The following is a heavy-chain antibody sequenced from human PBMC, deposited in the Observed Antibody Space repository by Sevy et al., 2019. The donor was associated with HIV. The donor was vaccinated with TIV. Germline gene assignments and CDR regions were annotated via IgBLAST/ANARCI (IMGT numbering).Heavy chain of an antibody. J-gene: IGHJ4*02. CDR2: ISYDGFSQ. V-gene: IGHV3-30*04. Sequence: GGSLRLSCAASGFMFSVYTMHWVRQAPGKGLEWMAVISYDGFSQYYADSVKGRFTISRDNSKNTLYLQMNSLRTEDTSGYYCARDPYTNMATYYFDSWGQGTLVTVSS. D-gene: IGHD3-16*01. CDR3: ARDPYTNMATYYFDS. CDR1: GFMFSVYT.